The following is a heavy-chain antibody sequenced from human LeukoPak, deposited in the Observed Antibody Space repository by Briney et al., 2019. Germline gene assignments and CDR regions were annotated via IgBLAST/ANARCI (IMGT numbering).Heavy chain of an antibody. CDR3: ARANFLYCSSTTCLFDY. CDR1: GYTFTNYY. D-gene: IGHD2-2*01. Sequence: ASVKVSCKASGYTFTNYYMHWVRQAPGQGFEWMGWINPNDGDTNYAQKFQGRVTMTRDTSISTAHMEVSRLRSDDTAVYYCARANFLYCSSTTCLFDYWGQGTLVTVSS. CDR2: INPNDGDT. V-gene: IGHV1-2*02. J-gene: IGHJ4*02.